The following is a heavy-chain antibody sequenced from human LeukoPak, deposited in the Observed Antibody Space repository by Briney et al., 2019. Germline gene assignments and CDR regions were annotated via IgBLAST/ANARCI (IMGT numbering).Heavy chain of an antibody. D-gene: IGHD3-16*01. CDR2: INHSGST. CDR1: GGSISNYY. J-gene: IGHJ4*02. CDR3: ARGRPFGAFDY. V-gene: IGHV4-34*01. Sequence: PSETLSLTCTVSGGSISNYYWSWIRQPPGKGLEWIGEINHSGSTNYNPSLKSRVTISVDTSKNQFSLKLSSVTAADTAVYYCARGRPFGAFDYWGQGTLVTVSS.